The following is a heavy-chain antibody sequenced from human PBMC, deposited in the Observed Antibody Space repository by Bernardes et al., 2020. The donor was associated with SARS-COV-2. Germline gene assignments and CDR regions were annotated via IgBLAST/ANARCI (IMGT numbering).Heavy chain of an antibody. Sequence: ETLSLTCTVSGDSVSGYYWSWIRQSPGQGLEWIGNINDRGRSNYNPSLKSRLSMSVSASKNQLYLKLRSVTAADTAVYFCAKGPWFDSSGSDIWGQGTMVTVSS. J-gene: IGHJ3*02. V-gene: IGHV4-59*02. CDR2: INDRGRS. CDR1: GDSVSGYY. D-gene: IGHD3-22*01. CDR3: AKGPWFDSSGSDI.